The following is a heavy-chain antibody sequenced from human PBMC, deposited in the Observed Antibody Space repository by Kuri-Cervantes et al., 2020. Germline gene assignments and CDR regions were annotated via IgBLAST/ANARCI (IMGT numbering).Heavy chain of an antibody. CDR2: ISYDGSNK. J-gene: IGHJ6*02. Sequence: LSLTCAASGFTFSDYYMSWIRQAPGKGLEWVAVISYDGSNKYYADSVKGRFTISRDNSKNTLYLQMNSLRAEDTAVYYCARGNVKAPADGMDVWGQGTTVTVSS. D-gene: IGHD3-16*01. V-gene: IGHV3-30-3*01. CDR3: ARGNVKAPADGMDV. CDR1: GFTFSDYY.